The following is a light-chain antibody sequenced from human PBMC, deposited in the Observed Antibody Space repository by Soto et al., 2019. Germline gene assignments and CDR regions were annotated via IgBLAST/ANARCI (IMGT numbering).Light chain of an antibody. CDR1: TPNIGSNY. Sequence: QSGLTQPPSASGTPGQRVIISCSGKTPNIGSNYVYWYQHLPGTAPQLLIYRNNQRPSGAPDRFSGSKSRTSASLAISGLRSEDEADYYCASWDDSLSGRVFGGGTKLTVL. J-gene: IGLJ3*02. V-gene: IGLV1-47*01. CDR2: RNN. CDR3: ASWDDSLSGRV.